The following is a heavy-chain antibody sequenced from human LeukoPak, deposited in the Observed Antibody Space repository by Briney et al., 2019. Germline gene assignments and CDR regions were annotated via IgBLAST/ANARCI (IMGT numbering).Heavy chain of an antibody. V-gene: IGHV3-11*01. J-gene: IGHJ6*02. CDR1: GFTFSDYY. CDR2: ISSSGSTI. Sequence: GGSLRLSCAASGFTFSDYYMSWIRQAPGKGLEWVSYISSSGSTIYYADSVKGRFTISRDNAKNSLYLQMNSLRAEDTAVYYCARGKEVLRYFDWLSSYYYYGMDVWGQGTTVTVSS. D-gene: IGHD3-9*01. CDR3: ARGKEVLRYFDWLSSYYYYGMDV.